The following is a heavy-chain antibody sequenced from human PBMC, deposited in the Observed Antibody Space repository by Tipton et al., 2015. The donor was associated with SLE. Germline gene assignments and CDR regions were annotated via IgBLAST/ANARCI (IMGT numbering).Heavy chain of an antibody. CDR3: ARGRRGMDV. Sequence: PGLVKPSETLSLTCTVSGGSISSHYWSWIRQPPGKGLEWIGYIYYSGSTNYNPSLKSRVTISVDTSKNQFSLKLSSVTAADTAVYYCARGRRGMDVWGQGTTVTVSS. V-gene: IGHV4-59*11. J-gene: IGHJ6*02. CDR2: IYYSGST. CDR1: GGSISSHY.